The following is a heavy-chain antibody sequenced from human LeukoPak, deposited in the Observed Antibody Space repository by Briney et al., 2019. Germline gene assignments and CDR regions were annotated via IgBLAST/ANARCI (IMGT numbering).Heavy chain of an antibody. CDR2: IYYSGST. CDR3: ARDQSGWFDP. CDR1: GGSISSGGYS. J-gene: IGHJ5*02. V-gene: IGHV4-30-4*07. Sequence: PSQTLSLTCAVSGGSISSGGYSWSWIRQPPGKGLEWIGYIYYSGSTYYNPSLKSRVTISVDTSKNQFSLKLSSVTAADTAVYYCARDQSGWFDPWGQGTPVTASS. D-gene: IGHD3-10*01.